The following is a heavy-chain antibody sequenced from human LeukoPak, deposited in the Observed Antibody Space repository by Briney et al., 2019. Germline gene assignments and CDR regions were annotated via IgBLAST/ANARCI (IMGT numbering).Heavy chain of an antibody. J-gene: IGHJ4*02. Sequence: GGSLRLSCAASGFTFSNYAMIWVRQAPGKGLEWVSALSAGGATTYYADSVKGRFTISRDNFKKTLYLQMNSLRAEDTAVYYCANGKSEYSGGWPRGTFWGQGALVTVSS. V-gene: IGHV3-23*01. CDR1: GFTFSNYA. CDR2: LSAGGATT. D-gene: IGHD6-19*01. CDR3: ANGKSEYSGGWPRGTF.